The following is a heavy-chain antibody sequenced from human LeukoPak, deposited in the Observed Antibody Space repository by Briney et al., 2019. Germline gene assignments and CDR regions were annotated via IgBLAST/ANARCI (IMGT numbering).Heavy chain of an antibody. Sequence: SVKVSCKASGGTFSSYAISWVRQAPGQGLEWMGGIIPILGTANYAQKFQGRVTITADESTSTAYMELSSLRSEDTAVYYCARESLTYGSGSYYLDAFDIWGQGTMVTVSS. J-gene: IGHJ3*02. V-gene: IGHV1-69*13. CDR3: ARESLTYGSGSYYLDAFDI. D-gene: IGHD3-10*01. CDR2: IIPILGTA. CDR1: GGTFSSYA.